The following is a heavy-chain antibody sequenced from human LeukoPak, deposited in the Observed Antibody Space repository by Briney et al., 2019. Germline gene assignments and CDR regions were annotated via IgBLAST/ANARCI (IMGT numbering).Heavy chain of an antibody. J-gene: IGHJ4*02. D-gene: IGHD2-21*02. CDR1: GYTFTSYG. CDR2: ISAYNSNT. CDR3: ARIVVVTAMEYYFDY. Sequence: ASVKVSCKASGYTFTSYGISWVRQAPGQGLEWMGWISAYNSNTNYAQKLQGRVTMTTDTSTSTAYMELRSPRSDDTAVYYCARIVVVTAMEYYFDYWGQGTLVTVSS. V-gene: IGHV1-18*01.